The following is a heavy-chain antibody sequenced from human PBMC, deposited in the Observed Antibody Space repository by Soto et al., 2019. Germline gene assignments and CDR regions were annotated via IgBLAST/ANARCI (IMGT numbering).Heavy chain of an antibody. D-gene: IGHD3-3*01. CDR2: IYYSGST. CDR1: GGSVSSGSYY. Sequence: TSETLSLTCTDSGGSVSSGSYYWSWIRQPPGKGLEWIGYIYYSGSTNYNPSLKSRVTISVDTSKNQFSLKLSSVTAADTAVYYCARGGYYDFWSGSRCMDVWGQGTTVTVSS. J-gene: IGHJ6*02. V-gene: IGHV4-61*01. CDR3: ARGGYYDFWSGSRCMDV.